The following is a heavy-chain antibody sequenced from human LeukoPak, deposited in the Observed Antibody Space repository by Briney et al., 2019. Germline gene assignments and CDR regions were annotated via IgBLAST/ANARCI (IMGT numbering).Heavy chain of an antibody. V-gene: IGHV3-23*01. CDR3: AKVLGGWLVLGPWDY. D-gene: IGHD6-19*01. CDR1: GFTFDDYG. CDR2: ISGSGGST. J-gene: IGHJ4*02. Sequence: QSGGSLRLSCAASGFTFDDYGMSWVRQAPGKGLEWVSAISGSGGSTYYADSVKGRFTISRDNSKNTLYLQMNSLRAEDTAVYYCAKVLGGWLVLGPWDYWGQGTLVTVSS.